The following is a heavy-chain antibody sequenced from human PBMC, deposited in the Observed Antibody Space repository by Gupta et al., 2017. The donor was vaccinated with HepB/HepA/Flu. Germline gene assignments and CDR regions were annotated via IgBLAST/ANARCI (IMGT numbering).Heavy chain of an antibody. Sequence: EVQLVESGGGLVQPGGSLRLSCAASGFTFSSYWMSWVRQAPGKGLEWVANIKQDGSEKYYVDSVKGRFTISRDNAKNSLYLQMNSLRAEDTAVYYCARVIRPYYYDSPLNYWGQGTLVTVSS. D-gene: IGHD3-22*01. CDR1: GFTFSSYW. V-gene: IGHV3-7*01. CDR2: IKQDGSEK. J-gene: IGHJ4*02. CDR3: ARVIRPYYYDSPLNY.